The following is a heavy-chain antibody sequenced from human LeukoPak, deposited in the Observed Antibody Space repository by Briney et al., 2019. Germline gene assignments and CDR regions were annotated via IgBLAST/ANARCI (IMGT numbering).Heavy chain of an antibody. CDR3: VTYFVNGGGRGH. Sequence: SETLSLTCTVSGASVSSGDYHWSWVRQAPGKGLEWIGHNQNPSYNPSLKSRVVISVHTSRNQFSLTLNTVTAADTATYFCVTYFVNGGGRGHWGPGALVTVSS. CDR2: HNQNP. D-gene: IGHD3-9*01. J-gene: IGHJ4*02. V-gene: IGHV4-61*08. CDR1: GASVSSGDYH.